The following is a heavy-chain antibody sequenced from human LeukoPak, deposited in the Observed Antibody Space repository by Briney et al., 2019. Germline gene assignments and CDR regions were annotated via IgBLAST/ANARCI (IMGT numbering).Heavy chain of an antibody. CDR3: AGQYCSSTTCYDLFDY. CDR1: GGSISSSSYY. V-gene: IGHV4-39*01. Sequence: SETLSLTCTVSGGSISSSSYYWGWIRQPPGKGLEWIGSIYYSESTYYNPSLKSRVTISVDTSKNQFSLKLSSVTAADTALYYCAGQYCSSTTCYDLFDYWGQGTLVTVSS. D-gene: IGHD2-2*01. J-gene: IGHJ4*02. CDR2: IYYSEST.